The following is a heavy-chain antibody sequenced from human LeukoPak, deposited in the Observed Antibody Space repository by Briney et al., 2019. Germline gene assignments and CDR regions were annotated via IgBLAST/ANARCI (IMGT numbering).Heavy chain of an antibody. CDR2: IYDSGST. Sequence: PSETLSLTCTVSGGSISSYYWSWIRQPPGKGLEWIGYIYDSGSTNYNPSLKSRVTISVDTSKNQFSLKLSSVTAADTAVYYCARDHAYGDYFDYWGQGTLVTVSS. D-gene: IGHD4-17*01. CDR1: GGSISSYY. V-gene: IGHV4-59*01. CDR3: ARDHAYGDYFDY. J-gene: IGHJ4*02.